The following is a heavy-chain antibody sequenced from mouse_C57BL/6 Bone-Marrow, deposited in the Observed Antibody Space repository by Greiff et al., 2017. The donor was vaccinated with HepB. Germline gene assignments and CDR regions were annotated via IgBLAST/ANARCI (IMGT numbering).Heavy chain of an antibody. CDR3: ARGWLPYAMDY. V-gene: IGHV1-53*01. CDR1: GYTFTSYW. D-gene: IGHD2-3*01. J-gene: IGHJ4*01. Sequence: QVQLQQPGTELVKPGASVKLSCKASGYTFTSYWIHWVKQRPGQGLEWIGNINPRNGGTDYSEKFKSKATLTVDKTSSTAYMQLSSLSSEESAAYCCARGWLPYAMDYWGQGTSVTVSA. CDR2: INPRNGGT.